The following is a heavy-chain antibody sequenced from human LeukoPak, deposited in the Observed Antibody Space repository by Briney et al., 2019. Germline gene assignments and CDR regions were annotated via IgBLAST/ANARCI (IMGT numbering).Heavy chain of an antibody. CDR3: TRAASSGPLFTYHMDV. Sequence: PSETLSLTCSVSGGSIRSSDDYWGFVRQTPGKGLEWMGSIYYTGSSHYNPPLKSRATISVDTSKNQFSLKLTSVTAADTAVYYCTRAASSGPLFTYHMDVWGKGTTVTVSS. J-gene: IGHJ6*03. CDR1: GGSIRSSDDY. CDR2: IYYTGSS. V-gene: IGHV4-39*07. D-gene: IGHD3-22*01.